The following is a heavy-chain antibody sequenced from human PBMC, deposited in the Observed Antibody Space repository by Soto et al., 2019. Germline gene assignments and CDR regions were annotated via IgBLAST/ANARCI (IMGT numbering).Heavy chain of an antibody. V-gene: IGHV3-23*01. CDR1: GFTFSSYA. CDR3: AKAKSRDGYNSYYGMDV. J-gene: IGHJ6*02. Sequence: PGGSLRLSCAASGFTFSSYAMSWVRQAPGKGLEWVSAISGNGGSTYYADSVKGRFTISRDNSKNTLYLQMNSLRAEDTAVYYCAKAKSRDGYNSYYGMDVWGQGTTVTVSS. CDR2: ISGNGGST. D-gene: IGHD5-12*01.